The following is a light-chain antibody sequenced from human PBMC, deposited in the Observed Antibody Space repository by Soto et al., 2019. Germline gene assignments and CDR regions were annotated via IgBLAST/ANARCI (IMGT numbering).Light chain of an antibody. Sequence: EIVLTQSPGTLSLAPGDRATLSCRASQSVDSIYLAWYQQKPGQAPRLLIFGASRRATGIPDRFSGSGSGTDLTLTISRLEPEDFAVYYCKQYGSSPLYSLGRGTRGEIK. CDR3: KQYGSSPLYS. CDR1: QSVDSIY. CDR2: GAS. J-gene: IGKJ2*03. V-gene: IGKV3-20*01.